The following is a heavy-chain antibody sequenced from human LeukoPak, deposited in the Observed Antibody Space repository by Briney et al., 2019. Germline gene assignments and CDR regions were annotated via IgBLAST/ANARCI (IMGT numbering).Heavy chain of an antibody. J-gene: IGHJ4*02. CDR1: GYTFTAYY. D-gene: IGHD2-2*01. CDR2: INPNSGGT. V-gene: IGHV1-2*02. Sequence: GASVKVSCKASGYTFTAYYILWVRQAPGQGLEWMGWINPNSGGTNYAQKFQGRVTMTRDTSISTAYMELSRLRSDDTAVYYCARDIIVVVPAARTDYWGQGTLVTVSS. CDR3: ARDIIVVVPAARTDY.